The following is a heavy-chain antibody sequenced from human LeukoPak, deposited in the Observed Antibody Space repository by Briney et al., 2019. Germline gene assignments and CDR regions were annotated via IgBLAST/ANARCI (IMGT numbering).Heavy chain of an antibody. Sequence: GASVKLSCTVSGSSVTELSLYWVRQAPGKGLEWMGGFDVIDSETFYAQKCQVRVTMTEASSTDTAYMERRSLTSDDTALYYCAAGRPYSLLDYWGQGTLVTVSS. CDR3: AAGRPYSLLDY. CDR1: GSSVTELS. J-gene: IGHJ4*02. D-gene: IGHD5-12*01. V-gene: IGHV1-24*01. CDR2: FDVIDSET.